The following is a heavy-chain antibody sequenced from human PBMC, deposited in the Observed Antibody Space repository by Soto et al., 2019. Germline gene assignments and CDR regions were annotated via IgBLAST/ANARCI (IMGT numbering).Heavy chain of an antibody. CDR1: GGTFTSYA. CDR2: LIPIFGTA. Sequence: QVQLVQSGAEVTKPGSSVKVSSMASGGTFTSYAISWVRQAPGQGLEWMGGLIPIFGTANYAQKSQGRVLITAHKSTSTPYLDLSRLRSEHTAVYYCVRYRGAVSTGYYYYYGMEVWGQGTTVTVCS. V-gene: IGHV1-69*06. CDR3: VRYRGAVSTGYYYYYGMEV. D-gene: IGHD4-17*01. J-gene: IGHJ6*02.